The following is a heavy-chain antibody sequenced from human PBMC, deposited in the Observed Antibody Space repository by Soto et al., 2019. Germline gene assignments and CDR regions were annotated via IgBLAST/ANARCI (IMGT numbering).Heavy chain of an antibody. J-gene: IGHJ5*02. CDR2: INPNSGGT. CDR1: GYTFTGYY. CDR3: ARASPGYYYDSSGYKA. V-gene: IGHV1-2*02. Sequence: QVQLVQSGAEVKKPGASVKVSCKASGYTFTGYYMHWVRQAPGQGLEWMGWINPNSGGTNYAQKFQGRVTMTRDTSISTAYMELSRLRSDDTAVYYCARASPGYYYDSSGYKAWGQGTLVTVSS. D-gene: IGHD3-22*01.